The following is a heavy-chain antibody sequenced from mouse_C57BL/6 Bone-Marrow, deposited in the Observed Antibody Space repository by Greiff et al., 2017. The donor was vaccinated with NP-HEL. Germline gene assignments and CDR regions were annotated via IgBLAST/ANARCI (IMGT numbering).Heavy chain of an antibody. D-gene: IGHD1-3*01. CDR2: IIYSGST. CDR1: GYSITSYY. J-gene: IGHJ4*01. V-gene: IGHV3-8*01. CDR3: ARSRVGHHYYAMDY. Sequence: EVKLMESGPGLAKPSQTLSLTCSATGYSITSYYWNWIRKFPGNKLEYMGYIIYSGSTYYNPSLKSRISITRDTSKNQSYLQLNSVTTEDTATYYCARSRVGHHYYAMDYWGQGTSVTVSS.